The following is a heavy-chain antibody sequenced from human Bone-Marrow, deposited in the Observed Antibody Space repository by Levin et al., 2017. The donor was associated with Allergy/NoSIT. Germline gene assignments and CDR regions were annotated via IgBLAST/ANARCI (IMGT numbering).Heavy chain of an antibody. CDR3: ARDRNYYDSSGYSFSYAFDI. CDR2: ISSTGYTI. V-gene: IGHV3-11*01. CDR1: GFSFSEYY. Sequence: GESLKISCAASGFSFSEYYMSWIRQAPGKGLEWVSDISSTGYTISYADSVKGRFTISRDNAKNSLYLQMDTLGAEDTAVYFCARDRNYYDSSGYSFSYAFDIWGQGTMVTVSS. D-gene: IGHD3-22*01. J-gene: IGHJ3*02.